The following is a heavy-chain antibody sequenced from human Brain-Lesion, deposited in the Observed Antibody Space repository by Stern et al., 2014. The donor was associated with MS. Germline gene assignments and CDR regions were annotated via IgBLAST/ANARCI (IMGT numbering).Heavy chain of an antibody. CDR3: ARGERWFDS. D-gene: IGHD3-10*01. J-gene: IGHJ5*01. V-gene: IGHV3-74*02. Sequence: EVQQGESGGGLVQPGGSLRLSCAASGFTFSNYWMHWVRQAPGKGLVWVSRVNNDGRRTSYADSVKGRFTMSRDNAKNTLYLQMNSLRVEDTAIYYCARGERWFDSWGQGTLVTVSS. CDR2: VNNDGRRT. CDR1: GFTFSNYW.